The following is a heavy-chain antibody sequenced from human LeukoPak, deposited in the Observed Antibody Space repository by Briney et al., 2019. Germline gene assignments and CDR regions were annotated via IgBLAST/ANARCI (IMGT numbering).Heavy chain of an antibody. J-gene: IGHJ4*02. CDR1: GFTVSSNY. Sequence: GGSLRLSCAASGFTVSSNYMSWVRQAPGKGLEWVSVIYSGGDTYYADSVKGRFTISRDNFKNSLYLQMSSLRAEDTAVYYCASGGWLDYWGQGTLVTVSS. V-gene: IGHV3-53*01. CDR3: ASGGWLDY. CDR2: IYSGGDT. D-gene: IGHD3-16*01.